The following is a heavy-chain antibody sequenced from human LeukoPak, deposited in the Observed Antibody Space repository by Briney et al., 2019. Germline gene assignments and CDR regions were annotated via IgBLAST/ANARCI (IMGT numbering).Heavy chain of an antibody. D-gene: IGHD6-13*01. Sequence: SGPTLVNPTQTLTLTCTFSGFSLTTSGVDVGWIRQPPGKALEWIALIYWNDDKRYSPSLKNRLTITKDTSKNQVVLTMTNMDPVDTATSYCAHLTPKTTYSSFDYWGQGTLVTVSS. CDR3: AHLTPKTTYSSFDY. CDR2: IYWNDDK. J-gene: IGHJ4*02. CDR1: GFSLTTSGVD. V-gene: IGHV2-5*01.